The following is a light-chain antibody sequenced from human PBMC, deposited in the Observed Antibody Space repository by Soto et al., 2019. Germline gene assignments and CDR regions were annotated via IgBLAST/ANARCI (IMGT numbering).Light chain of an antibody. CDR1: QSVSSY. Sequence: EFVLTQSPSTLSFSPWERSTLSFMASQSVSSYLALYQQKPGQAPRLLIYDASNRATGIPARFSGSGSGTDFTLTISSLEPEDFAVYYCQQRSKWPITFGQGTRLEIK. V-gene: IGKV3-11*01. CDR2: DAS. CDR3: QQRSKWPIT. J-gene: IGKJ5*01.